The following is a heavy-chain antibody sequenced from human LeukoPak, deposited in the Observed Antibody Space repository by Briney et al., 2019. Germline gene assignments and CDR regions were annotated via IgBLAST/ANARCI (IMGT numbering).Heavy chain of an antibody. CDR2: IDQEGGEK. CDR1: AFTFSNYW. CDR3: ARSNYYEELFDY. D-gene: IGHD3-22*01. V-gene: IGHV3-7*01. Sequence: GGSLRLSCRASAFTFSNYWMTWVRQAPGKGLEWVANIDQEGGEKRYVDSVRGRFTISRDNAQNLLFLQMNRLRVEDTAVYYCARSNYYEELFDYWGQGTLVTVSS. J-gene: IGHJ4*02.